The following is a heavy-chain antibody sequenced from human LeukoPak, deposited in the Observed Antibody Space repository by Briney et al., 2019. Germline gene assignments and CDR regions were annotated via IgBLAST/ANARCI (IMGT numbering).Heavy chain of an antibody. CDR3: AKDRSWGMNSAEY. CDR1: GFTVSSNY. D-gene: IGHD7-27*01. Sequence: PGGSLRLSCAASGFTVSSNYMSWVRQAPGKGLEWVSVIYSGGSTYYADSVKGRFTISRDNSNNTLYLQMNSLRPEDTAVYFCAKDRSWGMNSAEYWGQGTLVTVSS. J-gene: IGHJ4*02. CDR2: IYSGGST. V-gene: IGHV3-53*05.